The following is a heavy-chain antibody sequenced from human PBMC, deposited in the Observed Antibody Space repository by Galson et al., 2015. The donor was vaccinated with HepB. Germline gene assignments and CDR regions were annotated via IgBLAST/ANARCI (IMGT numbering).Heavy chain of an antibody. CDR3: ARGGLWFGEQHPPIDY. CDR2: IYYSGST. Sequence: TLSLTCAVSGGSISSGGYSWSWIRQPPGKGLEWIGYIYYSGSTYYNPSLKSRVTISVDTSKNQFSLKLSSVTAADTAVYYCARGGLWFGEQHPPIDYWGQGTLVTVSS. V-gene: IGHV4-30-4*07. D-gene: IGHD3-10*01. CDR1: GGSISSGGYS. J-gene: IGHJ4*02.